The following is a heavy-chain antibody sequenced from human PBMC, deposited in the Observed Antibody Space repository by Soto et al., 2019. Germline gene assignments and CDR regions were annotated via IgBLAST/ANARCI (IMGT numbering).Heavy chain of an antibody. J-gene: IGHJ6*02. D-gene: IGHD3-10*01. Sequence: SGPTLVNPTETLTLTCAVSGFSLTYPRMAVSWIRQPPGRALEWLAHIFSNDEKSYTTSLKSRLTISKDSSKSQVVLTMTNVDPADTATYFCAWYGNRGADYYYVLDVPSQRTTVIGSS. V-gene: IGHV2-26*01. CDR1: GFSLTYPRMA. CDR3: AWYGNRGADYYYVLDV. CDR2: IFSNDEK.